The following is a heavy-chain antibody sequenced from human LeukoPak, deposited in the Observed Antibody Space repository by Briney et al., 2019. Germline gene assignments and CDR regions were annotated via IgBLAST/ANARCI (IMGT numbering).Heavy chain of an antibody. CDR1: GGSISSGDYY. J-gene: IGHJ3*02. CDR2: IYYSGST. CDR3: ARIGIIDAFDI. D-gene: IGHD3-10*01. V-gene: IGHV4-30-4*01. Sequence: SETLSLTCTVSGGSISSGDYYWSWIRQPPGKGLEWIGYIYYSGSTYYNPSLKSRVTISVDTSKNQFSLKLSSVTAADTAVYYCARIGIIDAFDIWGQGTMVTVSS.